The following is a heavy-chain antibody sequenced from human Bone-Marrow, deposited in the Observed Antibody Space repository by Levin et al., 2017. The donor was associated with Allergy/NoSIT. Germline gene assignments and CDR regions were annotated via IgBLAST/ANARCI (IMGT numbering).Heavy chain of an antibody. Sequence: SQTLSLTCTVSGGSITSHYWSWIRPTPGKGLEWIGFIYHRGNTNYNPSLKSRVTTSIDTSKKEFYLKVTSVTAADTAVYYCARVTSSSYWHFDLWGRGTQVTVSS. CDR2: IYHRGNT. CDR3: ARVTSSSYWHFDL. V-gene: IGHV4-59*11. D-gene: IGHD6-6*01. CDR1: GGSITSHY. J-gene: IGHJ2*01.